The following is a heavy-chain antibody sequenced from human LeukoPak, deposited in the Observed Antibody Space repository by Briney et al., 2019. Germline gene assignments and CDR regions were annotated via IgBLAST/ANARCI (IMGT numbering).Heavy chain of an antibody. CDR1: GFNFRTYN. D-gene: IGHD5-18*01. J-gene: IGHJ4*02. CDR2: ITSSSSTI. V-gene: IGHV3-48*02. Sequence: PGGSLRLSCAASGFNFRTYNMNWVRQAPGKGLEWVSYITSSSSTIYYADSVKGRFTISRDNAKNSLYPQMNSLRDEDTAVYYCASLYSYGYNYWGQGTLVTVSS. CDR3: ASLYSYGYNY.